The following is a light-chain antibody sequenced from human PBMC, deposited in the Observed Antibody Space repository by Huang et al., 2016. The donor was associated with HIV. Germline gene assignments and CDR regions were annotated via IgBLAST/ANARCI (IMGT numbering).Light chain of an antibody. CDR1: QDISNY. CDR3: QQYDNFPYT. V-gene: IGKV1-33*01. CDR2: DAS. Sequence: IQMTQSPSPLSASVGDRVTTTCQASQDISNYLNWYQKKPGKAPKLLIYDASNLETGVPSRFTGSGSGTDFTFTISSLQPEDIATYYCQQYDNFPYTFGQGTKLEIK. J-gene: IGKJ2*01.